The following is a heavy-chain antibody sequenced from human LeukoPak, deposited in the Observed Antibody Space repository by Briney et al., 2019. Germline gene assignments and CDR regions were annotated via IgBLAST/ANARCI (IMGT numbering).Heavy chain of an antibody. J-gene: IGHJ6*03. Sequence: GGSLRLSCAASGFTFSNYWMHWVRQAPGKGLVWVSRIKSDGSTTSYADSVKGRFTISRDNAKNTLYLQMNSLRAEDTALYYCAKDATAVPGTVYMDVWGKGTTVTISS. CDR2: IKSDGSTT. CDR3: AKDATAVPGTVYMDV. CDR1: GFTFSNYW. V-gene: IGHV3-74*01. D-gene: IGHD6-13*01.